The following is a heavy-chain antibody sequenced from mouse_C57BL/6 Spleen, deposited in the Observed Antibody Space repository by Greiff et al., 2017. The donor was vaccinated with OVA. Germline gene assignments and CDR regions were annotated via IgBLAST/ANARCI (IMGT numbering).Heavy chain of an antibody. CDR3: ARLGGQYYFDY. CDR2: ISRGNSTI. CDR1: GFTFSDYG. D-gene: IGHD4-1*01. V-gene: IGHV5-17*01. Sequence: EVQLVESGGGLVKPGGSLKLSCAASGFTFSDYGMHWVRQGPEKGLEWVAYISRGNSTIYYADTVKGRFTISRDNAKNTLFLQMTSLTSEDTAMYYCARLGGQYYFDYWGQGTTLTVSS. J-gene: IGHJ2*01.